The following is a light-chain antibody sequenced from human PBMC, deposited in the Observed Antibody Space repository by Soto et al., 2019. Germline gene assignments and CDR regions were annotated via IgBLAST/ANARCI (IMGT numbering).Light chain of an antibody. J-gene: IGLJ1*01. CDR2: DVT. V-gene: IGLV2-11*01. CDR3: CSYAVSHSKDV. CDR1: SSDVAGYRY. Sequence: QSVLNQPRSVSGSPGQSVTISCTGTSSDVAGYRYVSWYQQQPGNAPKVIIDDVTHRPSGVPDRFSGTKSGNAASLTISGLQAEDEADYYCCSYAVSHSKDVFGTGTKVTVL.